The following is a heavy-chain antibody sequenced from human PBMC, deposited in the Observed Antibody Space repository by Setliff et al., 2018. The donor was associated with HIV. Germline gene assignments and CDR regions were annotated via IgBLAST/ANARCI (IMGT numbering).Heavy chain of an antibody. CDR3: ARGVKGIATTGKYYFDY. D-gene: IGHD6-13*01. Sequence: ASVKVSCKTSGYAFTDYSIHWVRQAPGQGLEWVGRINPDSRGTNYARTFQGRVTMTRDTSVSTAYMELSRLKPDDTAVFYCARGVKGIATTGKYYFDYWGQGTLVTVSS. CDR1: GYAFTDYS. J-gene: IGHJ4*02. V-gene: IGHV1-2*06. CDR2: INPDSRGT.